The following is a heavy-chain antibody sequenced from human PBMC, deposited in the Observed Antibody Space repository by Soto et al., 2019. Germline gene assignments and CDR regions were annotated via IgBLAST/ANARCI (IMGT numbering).Heavy chain of an antibody. CDR3: ARDEGDTIFGVVIIPFAAIH. Sequence: QVQLVQSGAEVKKPGASVKVSCKASGYTFTSYGISWVRQAPGQGLEWMGWISAYNGNTNYAQKLQGRVTMTTDTSTSTAYMELRSLRSDDTAVYYCARDEGDTIFGVVIIPFAAIHWGQGTLVTVSS. CDR1: GYTFTSYG. D-gene: IGHD3-3*01. V-gene: IGHV1-18*01. CDR2: ISAYNGNT. J-gene: IGHJ4*02.